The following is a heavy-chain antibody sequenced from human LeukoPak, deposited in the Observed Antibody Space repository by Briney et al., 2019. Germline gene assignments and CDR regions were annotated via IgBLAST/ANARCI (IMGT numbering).Heavy chain of an antibody. V-gene: IGHV3-23*01. Sequence: GGSLRLSCAASGFTFSRYAMTWARQAPGKGLEWVSVISGSGGSTYYADSVKGRFTISRDNSKNTLYLQMNSLRAEDTAVYYCAKPVYSSSSDYYYGMDVWGQGTTVTVSS. CDR2: ISGSGGST. D-gene: IGHD6-13*01. CDR1: GFTFSRYA. J-gene: IGHJ6*02. CDR3: AKPVYSSSSDYYYGMDV.